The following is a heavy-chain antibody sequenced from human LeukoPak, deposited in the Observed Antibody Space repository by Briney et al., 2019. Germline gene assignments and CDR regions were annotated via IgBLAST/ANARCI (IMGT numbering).Heavy chain of an antibody. J-gene: IGHJ4*02. CDR1: GFTFSSYG. CDR2: IRNDGSNK. V-gene: IGHV3-30*02. Sequence: GESLKISCAASGFTFSSYGMHWVRQAPGKGLEWVAFIRNDGSNKYYADSVKGRFTISRDTSKNTLYLQMNSLRAEDTAVYYCAKDSRAALTPGYFDYWGQGTLVTVSS. CDR3: AKDSRAALTPGYFDY. D-gene: IGHD6-25*01.